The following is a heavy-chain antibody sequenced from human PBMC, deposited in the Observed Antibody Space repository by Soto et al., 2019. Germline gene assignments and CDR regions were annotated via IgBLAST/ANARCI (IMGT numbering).Heavy chain of an antibody. CDR1: GGSISSGAYY. J-gene: IGHJ4*02. Sequence: SETLSLTCTVSGGSISSGAYYWSWIRQPPGKGLEWIGYSYHSGSTYYNPSLKSRITISVDTSNNQFSLKLTSATAADTAVYYWVGDRVKGGGYYFGNWGQGTLVTVSS. V-gene: IGHV4-31*03. D-gene: IGHD6-13*01. CDR3: VGDRVKGGGYYFGN. CDR2: SYHSGST.